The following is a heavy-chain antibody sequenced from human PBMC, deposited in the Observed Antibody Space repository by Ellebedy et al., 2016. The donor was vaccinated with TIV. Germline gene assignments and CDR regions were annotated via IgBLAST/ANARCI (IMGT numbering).Heavy chain of an antibody. Sequence: SETLSLTXAVYGGSFSGYYWSWIRQPPGKGLEWIGEINHSGSTNYNPSLKSRVTISVDTSKNQFSLKLSSVTAADTAVYYCARQIAAAGPYYFDYWGQGTLVTVSS. J-gene: IGHJ4*02. CDR2: INHSGST. D-gene: IGHD6-13*01. CDR3: ARQIAAAGPYYFDY. V-gene: IGHV4-34*01. CDR1: GGSFSGYY.